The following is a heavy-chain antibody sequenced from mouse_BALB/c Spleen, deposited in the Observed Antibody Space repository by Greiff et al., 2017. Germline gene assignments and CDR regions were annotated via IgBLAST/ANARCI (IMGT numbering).Heavy chain of an antibody. CDR2: IWSGGST. CDR3: ARPCSGGSDYAMDY. J-gene: IGHJ4*01. CDR1: GFSLTSYG. Sequence: QVQLKESGPGLVQPSQSLSITCTVSGFSLTSYGVHWVRQSPGKGLEWLGVIWSGGSTDYNAAFISRLSISKDNSKSQVFFKMNSLQANDTAIYYCARPCSGGSDYAMDYWGQGTSVTVSA. D-gene: IGHD1-1*02. V-gene: IGHV2-2*02.